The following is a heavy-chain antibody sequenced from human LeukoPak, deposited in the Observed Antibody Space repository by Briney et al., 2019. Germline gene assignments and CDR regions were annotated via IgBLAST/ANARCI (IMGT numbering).Heavy chain of an antibody. CDR2: ISSYSGNT. CDR3: VRDEWQQMVLLYH. J-gene: IGHJ5*02. Sequence: RASVKVSCKASGYTFTNYGFSWVRQAPGQGLEWMGWISSYSGNTNYAPELQGRFTLTTETSTSTAYMELRSLRSDDTAVYYCVRDEWQQMVLLYHWGQGTLVTVSS. CDR1: GYTFTNYG. V-gene: IGHV1-18*01. D-gene: IGHD2/OR15-2a*01.